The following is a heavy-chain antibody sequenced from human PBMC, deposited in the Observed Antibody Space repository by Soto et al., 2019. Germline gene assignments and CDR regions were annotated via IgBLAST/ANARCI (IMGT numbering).Heavy chain of an antibody. Sequence: QVQLGQSVAAVKKPGASVKVACKASGYTFTSYGISWVRQATGQGLEWMGWISAYTGNTNYAQQLQGRVTMTTDPPTSTAYMELRRLSSDDTAVYYCTRHPQQLAPGFWFDPWGQGTLVTVSS. CDR2: ISAYTGNT. CDR3: TRHPQQLAPGFWFDP. CDR1: GYTFTSYG. D-gene: IGHD6-13*01. V-gene: IGHV1-18*04. J-gene: IGHJ5*02.